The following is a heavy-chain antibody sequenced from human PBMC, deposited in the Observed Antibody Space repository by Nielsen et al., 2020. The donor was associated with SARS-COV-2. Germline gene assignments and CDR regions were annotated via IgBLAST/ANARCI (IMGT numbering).Heavy chain of an antibody. Sequence: GGSLRLSCAASGFTFSSYAMHWVRQAPGKGLEWVAVISYDGSNKYYVGSVKGRFTISRDNPKNTLYLQMNSLRTEDTAAYYCAKYLRSDYRSWPFDIWGQGTMVTVSS. CDR2: ISYDGSNK. CDR1: GFTFSSYA. D-gene: IGHD4-11*01. CDR3: AKYLRSDYRSWPFDI. J-gene: IGHJ3*02. V-gene: IGHV3-30-3*01.